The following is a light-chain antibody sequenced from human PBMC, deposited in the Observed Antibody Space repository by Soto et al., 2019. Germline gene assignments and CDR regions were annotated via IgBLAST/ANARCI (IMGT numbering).Light chain of an antibody. V-gene: IGKV1-12*01. CDR3: QHSSSFPIT. CDR1: QGIGSW. J-gene: IGKJ5*01. CDR2: AAS. Sequence: DIQMTQSPSSVSASVGDRVTITCRASQGIGSWLAWYQQKPWKAPKLLIYAASRLQSGVPSRFSGSGSGTDFTLTISSLQPDDFATYYCQHSSSFPITFGQGTRLEIK.